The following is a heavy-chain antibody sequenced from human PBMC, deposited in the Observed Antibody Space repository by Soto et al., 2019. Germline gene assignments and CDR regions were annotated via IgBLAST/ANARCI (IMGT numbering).Heavy chain of an antibody. CDR3: VPSSPIECRSTSCFYSWFDP. Sequence: PGGSLRLSCAASGFTFSSYSMNWVRQAPGKGLEWVSLTTTTSAYIYYADSVKGRFTISRDNAKNSLYLQMDSLRVEDTAVYYCVPSSPIECRSTSCFYSWFDPWGQGALVTVSS. D-gene: IGHD2-2*01. J-gene: IGHJ5*02. CDR2: TTTTSAYI. V-gene: IGHV3-21*01. CDR1: GFTFSSYS.